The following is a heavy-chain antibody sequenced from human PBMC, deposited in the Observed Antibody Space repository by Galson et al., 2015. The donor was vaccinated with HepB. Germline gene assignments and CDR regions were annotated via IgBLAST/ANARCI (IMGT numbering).Heavy chain of an antibody. CDR2: IYYSGST. V-gene: IGHV4-31*03. CDR3: ARDRGDGYNKDPNWFDP. Sequence: TLSLTCTVSGGSISSGGYYWSWIRQHPGKGLEWIGYIYYSGSTYYNPSLKSRVTISVDTSKNQFSLKLSSVTAADTAVYYCARDRGDGYNKDPNWFDPWGQGTLVTVSS. CDR1: GGSISSGGYY. J-gene: IGHJ5*02. D-gene: IGHD5-24*01.